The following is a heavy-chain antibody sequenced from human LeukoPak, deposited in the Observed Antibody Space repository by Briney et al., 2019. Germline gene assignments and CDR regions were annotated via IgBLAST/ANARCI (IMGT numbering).Heavy chain of an antibody. V-gene: IGHV3-30*02. CDR3: AKALVSTPKSEFDY. Sequence: GGSLRLSCAASGFTFSSYGMHWVRQAPGKGLEWVAFIRYDGSNKYYADSVKGRFTTSRDNSKNTLYLQMNSLRAEDTAVYYCAKALVSTPKSEFDYWGQGTLVTVSS. J-gene: IGHJ4*02. D-gene: IGHD3-3*01. CDR2: IRYDGSNK. CDR1: GFTFSSYG.